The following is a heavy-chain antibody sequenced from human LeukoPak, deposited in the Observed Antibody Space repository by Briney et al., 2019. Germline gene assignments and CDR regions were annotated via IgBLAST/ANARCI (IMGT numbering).Heavy chain of an antibody. CDR3: AKVKGWGTAMASDAFDI. CDR2: IRYDGSNK. CDR1: GFTFSSYG. Sequence: GGSLRLSCAASGFTFSSYGMHWVRQAPGKGLEWVAFIRYDGSNKYYADSVKGRFTISRDNSKNTLYLQMNSLRAEDTAVYYCAKVKGWGTAMASDAFDIWGQGTMVTVSS. J-gene: IGHJ3*02. V-gene: IGHV3-30*02. D-gene: IGHD5-18*01.